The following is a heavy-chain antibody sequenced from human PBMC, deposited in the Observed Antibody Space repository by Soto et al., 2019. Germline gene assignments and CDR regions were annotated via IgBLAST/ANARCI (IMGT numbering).Heavy chain of an antibody. CDR3: AKVHSTGASGNYPYYFDY. CDR2: ISYDGSNK. J-gene: IGHJ4*02. V-gene: IGHV3-30*18. CDR1: GFTFSSYG. D-gene: IGHD1-26*01. Sequence: GSLRLSCAASGFTFSSYGMHWVRQAPGKGLEWVAVISYDGSNKYYADSVKGRFTISRDNSKNTLYLQMNSLRAEDTAVYYCAKVHSTGASGNYPYYFDYWGQGTLVTVSS.